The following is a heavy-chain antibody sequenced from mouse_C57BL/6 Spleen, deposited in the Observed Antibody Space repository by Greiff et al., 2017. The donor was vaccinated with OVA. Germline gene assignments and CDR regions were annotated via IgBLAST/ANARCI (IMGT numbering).Heavy chain of an antibody. CDR1: GFNIKDYY. J-gene: IGHJ2*01. CDR3: APHGSSYDFDY. D-gene: IGHD1-1*01. V-gene: IGHV14-2*01. Sequence: EVQLQQSGAELVKPGASVKLSCTASGFNIKDYYMHWVKQRTEQGLEWIGRIDPEDGDTKYDPKFQGKATITADTSSNTAYLQLSSLTSEDTAVYYCAPHGSSYDFDYWGQGTTLTVSS. CDR2: IDPEDGDT.